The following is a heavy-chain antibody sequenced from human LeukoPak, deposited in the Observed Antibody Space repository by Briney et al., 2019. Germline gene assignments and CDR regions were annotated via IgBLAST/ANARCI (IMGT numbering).Heavy chain of an antibody. Sequence: ASVKVSCKASGYTFTGHYMHWVRQAPGQGLEWMGRINPNSGGTNYAQKFQGRVTMTRDTSISTAYMELSRLRSDDTAVYYCARVPSFKLGYCSGGSCYPFDYWGQGTLVTVSS. D-gene: IGHD2-15*01. CDR2: INPNSGGT. V-gene: IGHV1-2*06. CDR3: ARVPSFKLGYCSGGSCYPFDY. J-gene: IGHJ4*02. CDR1: GYTFTGHY.